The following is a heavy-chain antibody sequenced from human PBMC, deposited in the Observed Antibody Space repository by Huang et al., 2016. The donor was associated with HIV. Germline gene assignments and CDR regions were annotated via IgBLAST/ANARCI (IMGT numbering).Heavy chain of an antibody. CDR1: GDFICITNYY. Sequence: QLQLQESGPGQVKPSETLSLTCTVSGDFICITNYYWGWLRQCPGKWLEWVGSVSQIGSTNYYPSLKSRVTLSVDTSRKQCSLRLNSVTAADTAVYYCASQHIGAAATWFWGRGTQVAVSS. V-gene: IGHV4-39*01. CDR3: ASQHIGAAATWF. J-gene: IGHJ4*02. CDR2: VSQIGST. D-gene: IGHD6-13*01.